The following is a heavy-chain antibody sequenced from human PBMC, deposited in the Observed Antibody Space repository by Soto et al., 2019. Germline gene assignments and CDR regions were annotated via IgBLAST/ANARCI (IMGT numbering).Heavy chain of an antibody. V-gene: IGHV4-4*07. Sequence: QVQLQESGPGLVKPSETLSLTCTVSGGSISSYYWSWIRQPAGKGLEWIGRIDTSGSTNYNPSLKSRVTMSVDTSKNQFSLKLSSVTAADTAVYYCARYAYCGGDCYPYYFDYWGQGTLVTVSS. CDR2: IDTSGST. D-gene: IGHD2-21*02. J-gene: IGHJ4*02. CDR1: GGSISSYY. CDR3: ARYAYCGGDCYPYYFDY.